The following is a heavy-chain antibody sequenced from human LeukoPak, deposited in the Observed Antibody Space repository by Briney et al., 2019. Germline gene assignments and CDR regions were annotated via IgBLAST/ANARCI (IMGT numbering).Heavy chain of an antibody. Sequence: GGSLRLSCAASGFIFSSYSMNWVRQAPGKGLEWVSYISSSSSTIFYADSVKGRFTISRDNAKNSLYLQMNSLRAEDTAVYYCARDGPEAFDYWGQGTLVTVSS. CDR2: ISSSSSTI. CDR1: GFIFSSYS. J-gene: IGHJ4*02. V-gene: IGHV3-48*01. CDR3: ARDGPEAFDY.